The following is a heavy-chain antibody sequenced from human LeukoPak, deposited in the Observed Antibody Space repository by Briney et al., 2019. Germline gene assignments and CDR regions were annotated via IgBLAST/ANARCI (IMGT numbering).Heavy chain of an antibody. J-gene: IGHJ4*02. V-gene: IGHV4-59*13. Sequence: SETLSLTCTVSGDSISSYYWTWIRQPPGKGLEWIGCLYYSGSTDYNPSLKSRVTISVDTSKNQFSLRLSSVTAADTTVYYCARGRANFDYWGQGTLVTVSS. CDR3: ARGRANFDY. CDR1: GDSISSYY. CDR2: LYYSGST.